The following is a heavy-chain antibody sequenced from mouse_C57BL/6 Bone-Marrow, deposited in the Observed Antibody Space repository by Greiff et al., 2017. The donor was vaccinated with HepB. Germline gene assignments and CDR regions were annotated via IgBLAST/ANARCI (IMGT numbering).Heavy chain of an antibody. CDR2: IYPGDGDT. J-gene: IGHJ2*01. D-gene: IGHD2-5*01. V-gene: IGHV1-80*01. CDR3: ARRYSNYEYFDY. Sequence: VQLQQSGAELVKPGASVKISCKASGYAFSSYWMNWVKQRPGKGLEWIGQIYPGDGDTNYNEKFKGKATLTADKSSSTAYMQLSSLTSEDSAVYFCARRYSNYEYFDYWGQGTTLTVSS. CDR1: GYAFSSYW.